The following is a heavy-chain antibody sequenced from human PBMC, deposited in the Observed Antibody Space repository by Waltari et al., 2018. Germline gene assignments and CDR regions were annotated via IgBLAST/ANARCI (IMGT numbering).Heavy chain of an antibody. CDR3: ARDPVTIFGVVRY. CDR2: IYYSGST. J-gene: IGHJ4*02. D-gene: IGHD3-3*01. V-gene: IGHV4-39*07. Sequence: QLQLQESGPGLVKPSETLSLTCTVSGGSISSSSSYWGWIRQPPGKGLEWIGSIYYSGSTYYNPSLKSRVTISVDTSKNQFSLKLSSVTAADTAVYYCARDPVTIFGVVRYWGQGTLVTVSS. CDR1: GGSISSSSSY.